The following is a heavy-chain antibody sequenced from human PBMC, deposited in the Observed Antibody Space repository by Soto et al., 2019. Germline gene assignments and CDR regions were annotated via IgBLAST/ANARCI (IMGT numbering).Heavy chain of an antibody. CDR2: IHYSGSI. V-gene: IGHV4-30-4*08. CDR3: AREDDGGDRDYYGLDV. CDR1: GGSISYEYYH. Sequence: SETLSLTCTVSGGSISYEYYHWTWIRKSPGKGLEWIGYIHYSGSIIYNPSFKSRVTISVDTSKNQFSLQLSSVTAADTAVYFCAREDDGGDRDYYGLDVWGQGTTVT. J-gene: IGHJ6*02. D-gene: IGHD2-21*02.